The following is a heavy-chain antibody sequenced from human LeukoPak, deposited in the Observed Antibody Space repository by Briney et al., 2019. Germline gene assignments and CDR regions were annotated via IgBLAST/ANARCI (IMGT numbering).Heavy chain of an antibody. Sequence: SQTLSLTCAISGDSVSSNSAAWNWIRQSPSRGLEWLGRTYYRSKWYNDYAVSVKSRITINPDTSKNQFSLQLNSVTPEDTAVYYCARGDVSSSWYFYWFDPWGQGTPVTVSS. J-gene: IGHJ5*02. D-gene: IGHD6-13*01. V-gene: IGHV6-1*01. CDR1: GDSVSSNSAA. CDR3: ARGDVSSSWYFYWFDP. CDR2: TYYRSKWYN.